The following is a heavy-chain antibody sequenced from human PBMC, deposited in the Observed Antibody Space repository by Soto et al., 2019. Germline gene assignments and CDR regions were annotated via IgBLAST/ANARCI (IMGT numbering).Heavy chain of an antibody. V-gene: IGHV3-33*01. CDR1: GFTFSRHG. CDR2: ISYDGHRK. D-gene: IGHD5-18*01. J-gene: IGHJ3*01. CDR3: ARDSGSSYGSAFAL. Sequence: GGSLRLSCAASGFTFSRHGMHWVRQAPGKGLEWVTNISYDGHRKNYADSVRGRFTISRDNSKNTLYLQMNSLRAEDTAVYYCARDSGSSYGSAFALWGQGTMVPVSS.